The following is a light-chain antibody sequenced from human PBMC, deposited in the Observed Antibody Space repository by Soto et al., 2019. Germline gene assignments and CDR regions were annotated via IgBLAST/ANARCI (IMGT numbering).Light chain of an antibody. J-gene: IGLJ1*01. Sequence: QSVLTQPRSVSGSPGQSVTISCTGTSSYVGGYNYVSSYQQHPGKAPKLIIYDVSQRPSGVPERFSGSTSGNAASLTISGLLTEDEADYFCCSYAGSYVFGTGTKVTVL. V-gene: IGLV2-11*01. CDR2: DVS. CDR1: SSYVGGYNY. CDR3: CSYAGSYV.